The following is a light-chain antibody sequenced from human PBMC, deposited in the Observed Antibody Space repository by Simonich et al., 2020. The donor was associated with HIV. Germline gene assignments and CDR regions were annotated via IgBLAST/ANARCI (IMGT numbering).Light chain of an antibody. CDR1: QSVLYSSNNRNY. J-gene: IGKJ1*01. CDR3: QQYYNTPQT. CDR2: WAS. Sequence: DIVMTQSPDSLAVSLGERATINCKSSQSVLYSSNNRNYLAWYQQKPGQPPKLLIDWASTREYGVPERFSGSGSGTDFTLTISSLQAEDVAVYYCQQYYNTPQTFGQGTKVEIK. V-gene: IGKV4-1*01.